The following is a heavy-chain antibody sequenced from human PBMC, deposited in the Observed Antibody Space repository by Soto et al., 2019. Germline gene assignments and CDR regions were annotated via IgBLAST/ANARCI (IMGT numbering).Heavy chain of an antibody. CDR1: GFTFSSYS. CDR2: IYYSGST. CDR3: ARVEYDFWSGYNNWFDP. V-gene: IGHV4-59*01. J-gene: IGHJ5*02. Sequence: GSLRLSCAASGFTFSSYSMNWVRQAPGKGLEWIGYIYYSGSTNYNPSLKSRVTISVDTSKNQFSLKLSSVTAADTAVYYCARVEYDFWSGYNNWFDPWGQGTLVTVSS. D-gene: IGHD3-3*01.